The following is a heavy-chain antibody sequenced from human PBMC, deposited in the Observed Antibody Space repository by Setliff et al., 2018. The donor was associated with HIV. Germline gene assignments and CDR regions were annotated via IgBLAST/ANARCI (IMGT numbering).Heavy chain of an antibody. CDR3: ARVFPPIRGAPFGTPPGAFDI. J-gene: IGHJ3*02. Sequence: SETLSLTCSASGGSMSTYYWSWIRQPAGKRLEWIGRVYTSGSTIYNPSLRSRVTMSVDTSKSQFSLKLNSVAAADTAVYYCARVFPPIRGAPFGTPPGAFDIWGQGTMVTVSS. CDR1: GGSMSTYY. V-gene: IGHV4-4*07. CDR2: VYTSGST. D-gene: IGHD2-15*01.